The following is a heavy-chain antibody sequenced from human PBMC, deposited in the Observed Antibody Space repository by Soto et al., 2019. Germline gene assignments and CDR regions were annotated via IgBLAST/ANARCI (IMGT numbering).Heavy chain of an antibody. Sequence: QVQLVQSGAEVKKPGASVKVSCKASGYTFTSYDINWVRQATGQGLEWMGWMNPNSGNTGYAQKFQGRVTMTRNTSISTAYMELSSLRSEDTAVYYCARNFHQYSSGLYDAFDIWGQGTMVTVSS. CDR3: ARNFHQYSSGLYDAFDI. D-gene: IGHD6-19*01. CDR1: GYTFTSYD. CDR2: MNPNSGNT. V-gene: IGHV1-8*01. J-gene: IGHJ3*02.